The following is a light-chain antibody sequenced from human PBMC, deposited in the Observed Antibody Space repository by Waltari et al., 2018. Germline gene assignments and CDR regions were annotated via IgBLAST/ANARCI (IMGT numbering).Light chain of an antibody. CDR1: RGIDAY. CDR2: DAS. CDR3: QQSYSAPFT. J-gene: IGKJ5*01. V-gene: IGKV1-39*01. Sequence: DIQMTQSPSSLSSSVGDRVTITCRASRGIDAYLNWYQQQPGKAPKLLIYDASTLQRGVPTRFSGGGIGTDFSLTISDLQPEDFATYFCQQSYSAPFTLGRGTRLE.